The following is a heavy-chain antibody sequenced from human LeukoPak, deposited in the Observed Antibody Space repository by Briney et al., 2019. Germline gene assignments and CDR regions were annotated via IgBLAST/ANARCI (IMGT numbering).Heavy chain of an antibody. CDR3: ARLEDIVVVPAAISYYYYGMGV. J-gene: IGHJ6*02. CDR2: ISAYNGNT. CDR1: GYTFTSYG. D-gene: IGHD2-2*01. V-gene: IGHV1-18*01. Sequence: GASVKVSCKASGYTFTSYGISWVRQAPGQGLEWMGWISAYNGNTNYAQKLQGRVTMTTDTSTSTAYMELRSLRSDDTAVYYCARLEDIVVVPAAISYYYYGMGVWGQGTTVTVSS.